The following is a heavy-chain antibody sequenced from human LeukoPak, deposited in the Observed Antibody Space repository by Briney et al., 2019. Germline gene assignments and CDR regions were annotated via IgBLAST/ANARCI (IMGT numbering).Heavy chain of an antibody. V-gene: IGHV4-34*01. D-gene: IGHD6-6*01. Sequence: SETLSLTCAVYGGSFSGYYWSWIRQPPAKGLEGIGEINHSGSTNYNPSLKSRVTISVDASKNTFSLKLRSVTAADTAVYYCARGLEFLAARRGASLADYWGQGTLVTVSS. J-gene: IGHJ4*02. CDR1: GGSFSGYY. CDR3: ARGLEFLAARRGASLADY. CDR2: INHSGST.